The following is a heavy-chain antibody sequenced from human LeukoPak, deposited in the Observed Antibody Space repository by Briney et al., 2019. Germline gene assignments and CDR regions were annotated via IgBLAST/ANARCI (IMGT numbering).Heavy chain of an antibody. Sequence: GGSLRLSCAASGFTFSSYAMSWVRQAPGKGLEWVSAISGSGGSTYYAGSVEGRFTISRDNSKNTLYLQMNSLRAEDTAVYYCAKIEIAAAGGTFDYWGQEPWSPSPQ. J-gene: IGHJ4*01. D-gene: IGHD6-13*01. CDR3: AKIEIAAAGGTFDY. CDR1: GFTFSSYA. CDR2: ISGSGGST. V-gene: IGHV3-23*01.